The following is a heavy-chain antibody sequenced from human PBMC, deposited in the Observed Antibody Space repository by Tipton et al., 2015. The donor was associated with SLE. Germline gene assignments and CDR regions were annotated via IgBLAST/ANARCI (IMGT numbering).Heavy chain of an antibody. J-gene: IGHJ5*02. CDR1: GDSISSSNW. CDR3: ARGGVQLAFNWFDR. D-gene: IGHD6-13*01. CDR2: IYHSGST. V-gene: IGHV4-4*02. Sequence: TLSLTCAVSGDSISSSNWWSWVRQPPGKGLEWIEEIYHSGSTNYNPSLKSRVTILIGESKIQFSLKLTSVTTADTAVYYWARGGVQLAFNWFDRWGQGTLVIVTS.